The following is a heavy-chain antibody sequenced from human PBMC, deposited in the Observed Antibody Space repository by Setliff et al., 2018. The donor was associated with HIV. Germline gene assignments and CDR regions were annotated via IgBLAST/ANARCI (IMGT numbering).Heavy chain of an antibody. J-gene: IGHJ4*02. V-gene: IGHV4-59*01. D-gene: IGHD4-17*01. CDR2: IYYSGST. Sequence: LSLTCTVSGGSISTYYWSWIRQPPGKRLEWIGYIYYSGSTNYNPSLKSRVTISVDTSKNQFSLKLTSVTAADTAVYYCAKGAGFYGDYTFDYWGQGNLVTVSS. CDR3: AKGAGFYGDYTFDY. CDR1: GGSISTYY.